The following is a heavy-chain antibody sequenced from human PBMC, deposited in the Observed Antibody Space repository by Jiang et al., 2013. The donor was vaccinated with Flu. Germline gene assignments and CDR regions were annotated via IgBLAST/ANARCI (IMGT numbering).Heavy chain of an antibody. Sequence: QLLESGGGLVQPGGSLRLSCAASGFTFSTYAMTWVRQAPGKGLEWVSGMSGSGSNTYYADSVKGRFTISRDNAKNTLYLQMNSLRAEDTAMYYCAKRDVSDSSGYFPLFPHWGQGTLVTVSS. D-gene: IGHD3-22*01. V-gene: IGHV3-23*01. CDR2: MSGSGSNT. J-gene: IGHJ4*02. CDR3: AKRDVSDSSGYFPLFPH. CDR1: GFTFSTYA.